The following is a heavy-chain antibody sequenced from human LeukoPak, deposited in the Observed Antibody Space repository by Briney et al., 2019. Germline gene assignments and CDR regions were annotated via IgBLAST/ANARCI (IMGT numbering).Heavy chain of an antibody. CDR3: ARGSGSYFVSLNYDY. D-gene: IGHD3-10*01. Sequence: GGSLRLSCAASGFTFGSYGMHWVRQAPGKGLEWVAVIWYDGGNKYYADSVKDRFTISRDNSKNTLYLQMNSLRAEDTAVYYCARGSGSYFVSLNYDYWGQGTLVTVSS. CDR1: GFTFGSYG. J-gene: IGHJ4*02. CDR2: IWYDGGNK. V-gene: IGHV3-33*01.